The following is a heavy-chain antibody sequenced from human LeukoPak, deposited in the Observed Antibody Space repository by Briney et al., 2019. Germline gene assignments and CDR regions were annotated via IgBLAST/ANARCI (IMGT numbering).Heavy chain of an antibody. J-gene: IGHJ4*02. Sequence: GSLRLSCAASGFTFDDYSMHWVRQAPGKGLEWVSLISWDGGSSYYADSFKGRFTMSRDNSKNSLYLQMNSLRPEDTAFYYCAKGVTSHDFWRERYSYLDSWGQGTLVTVSS. CDR1: GFTFDDYS. D-gene: IGHD3-3*01. V-gene: IGHV3-43*01. CDR2: ISWDGGSS. CDR3: AKGVTSHDFWRERYSYLDS.